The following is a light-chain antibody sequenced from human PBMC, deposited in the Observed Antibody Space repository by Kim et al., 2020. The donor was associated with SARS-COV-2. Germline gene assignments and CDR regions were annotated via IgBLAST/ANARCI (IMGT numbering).Light chain of an antibody. Sequence: LSPGERATLSCRASQSVISTSLAWYQQKPGQAPRLLIYGASSRATGIPDRFSGSGSGTDFTLTISRLEPEDFAVYYCQQSGGSPTFGGGTKVDIK. CDR2: GAS. CDR1: QSVISTS. V-gene: IGKV3-20*01. CDR3: QQSGGSPT. J-gene: IGKJ4*01.